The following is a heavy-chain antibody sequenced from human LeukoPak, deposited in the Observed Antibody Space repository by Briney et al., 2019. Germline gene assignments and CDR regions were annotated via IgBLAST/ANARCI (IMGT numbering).Heavy chain of an antibody. CDR3: ARDNYDSSGYHLDY. D-gene: IGHD3-22*01. Sequence: PSETLSLTCTVSGGSISSYYWSWIRQPPGKGLEWIGYIYYSGSTNYNPSLKSRVTISVDTSKNQFSLKLSSVTAADTAVYYCARDNYDSSGYHLDYWGQGTLVTVSS. V-gene: IGHV4-59*01. CDR2: IYYSGST. J-gene: IGHJ4*02. CDR1: GGSISSYY.